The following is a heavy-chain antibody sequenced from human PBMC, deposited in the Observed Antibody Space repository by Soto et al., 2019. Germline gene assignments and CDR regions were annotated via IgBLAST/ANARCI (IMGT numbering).Heavy chain of an antibody. D-gene: IGHD3-10*01. CDR1: GGTISSYY. Sequence: PSETLDLTCTVSGGTISSYYWSWIRQPPGKGLEWIGYIYSSGSTNYNPSLKSRVTISVDTSKNQFSLKLSSVTAADTAVYYCGRSLRRGPPSDYWGQGTLVTVSS. CDR2: IYSSGST. J-gene: IGHJ4*02. V-gene: IGHV4-59*08. CDR3: GRSLRRGPPSDY.